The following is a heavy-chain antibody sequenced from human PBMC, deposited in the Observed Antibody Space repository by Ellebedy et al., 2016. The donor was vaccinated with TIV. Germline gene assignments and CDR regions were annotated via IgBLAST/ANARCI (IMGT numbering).Heavy chain of an antibody. J-gene: IGHJ4*02. D-gene: IGHD3-16*02. Sequence: SETLSLTXAVYGGSFSGYYWSWIRQPPGKGLEWIGEINHSGSTNYNPSLKSRVTISVDTSKNQFSLKLSSVTAADTAVYYCARHSYDYIWGSYRAARQHNDYWGQGTLVTVSS. CDR3: ARHSYDYIWGSYRAARQHNDY. V-gene: IGHV4-34*01. CDR2: INHSGST. CDR1: GGSFSGYY.